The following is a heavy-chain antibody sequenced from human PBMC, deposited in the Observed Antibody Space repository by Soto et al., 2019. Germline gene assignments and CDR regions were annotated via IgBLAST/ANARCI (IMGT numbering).Heavy chain of an antibody. CDR2: IIPFFKAI. V-gene: IGHV1-69*13. CDR3: ARDVSINYYDGSYQYYAMDV. J-gene: IGHJ6*02. D-gene: IGHD3-16*01. Sequence: SVKVSCKASGGTFSSHAINWVRQAPGQGLEWMGGIIPFFKAIHYAQKFQGRVTITADDSTSTAYMDLSSLRSEDTAVYYCARDVSINYYDGSYQYYAMDVWGQGTTVTVS. CDR1: GGTFSSHA.